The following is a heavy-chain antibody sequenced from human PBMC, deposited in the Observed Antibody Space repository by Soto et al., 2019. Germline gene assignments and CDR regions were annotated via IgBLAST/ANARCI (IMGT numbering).Heavy chain of an antibody. Sequence: PGGSLRLSCVVSAFTSRNYAIHWIRQAPGKGLEWVSGFDFNSGRTGYADSVKGRFTISRDNAKNSLSLEMKSLRVEDTAVYYCASYLGRSHEGGILDYWGQGALVTVSS. V-gene: IGHV3-9*02. J-gene: IGHJ4*02. CDR2: FDFNSGRT. D-gene: IGHD3-10*01. CDR1: AFTSRNYA. CDR3: ASYLGRSHEGGILDY.